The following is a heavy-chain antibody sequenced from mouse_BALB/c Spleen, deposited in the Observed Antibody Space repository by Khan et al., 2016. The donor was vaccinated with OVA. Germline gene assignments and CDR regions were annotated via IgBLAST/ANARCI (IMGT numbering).Heavy chain of an antibody. V-gene: IGHV5-17*02. J-gene: IGHJ2*01. CDR1: GFSFSRFG. Sequence: EVQLVESGGGLVQPGGSRKLSCAASGFSFSRFGMHWVRQAPEKGLEWVAYISSGSSSIYYAETVKGRFTISIDNPTNTLFLQLTSLRSEDTAMYYCARDSNFDYWGQGTTLTVSS. CDR2: ISSGSSSI. CDR3: ARDSNFDY.